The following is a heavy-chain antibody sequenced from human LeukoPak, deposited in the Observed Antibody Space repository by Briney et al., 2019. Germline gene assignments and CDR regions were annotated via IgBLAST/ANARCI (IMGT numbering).Heavy chain of an antibody. CDR2: IWYDGSNK. V-gene: IGHV3-33*01. J-gene: IGHJ6*02. D-gene: IGHD6-19*01. CDR1: GFTFSSYG. CDR3: ARVKQWLPYYYYGMDV. Sequence: GSLRLSCAASGFTFSSYGMHWVRQAPGKGLEWVAVIWYDGSNKYYADSVKGRFTISRDNSKHTLYLQMNSLRAEGTAVYYCARVKQWLPYYYYGMDVWGQGTTVTVSS.